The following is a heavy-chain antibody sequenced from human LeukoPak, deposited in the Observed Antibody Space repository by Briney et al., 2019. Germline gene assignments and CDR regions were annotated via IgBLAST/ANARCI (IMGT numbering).Heavy chain of an antibody. Sequence: GGSLRLSCAASGFTFSSYSVNWVRQAPGKGLEWVSSISSSSSYIYYADSVKGRFTISRDNAKNSLYLQMNSLRAEDTALYHCARDMQDIVVVVAAHGDAFDIWGQGTMVTVSS. CDR1: GFTFSSYS. CDR3: ARDMQDIVVVVAAHGDAFDI. D-gene: IGHD2-15*01. V-gene: IGHV3-21*04. J-gene: IGHJ3*02. CDR2: ISSSSSYI.